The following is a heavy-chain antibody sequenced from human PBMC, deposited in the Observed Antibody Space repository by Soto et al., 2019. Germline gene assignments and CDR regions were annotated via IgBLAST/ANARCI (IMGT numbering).Heavy chain of an antibody. D-gene: IGHD3-22*01. V-gene: IGHV1-24*01. Sequence: ASVKVSCKVSGYTLTELSMHWVRQAPGKWLEWMRGFDPEDGETIYAQKFQGRVTMTEDTSTDTAYMELSSLKSEDTAVYYCATDTLRNTMILDYWGQGTLVTVSS. CDR1: GYTLTELS. CDR3: ATDTLRNTMILDY. CDR2: FDPEDGET. J-gene: IGHJ4*02.